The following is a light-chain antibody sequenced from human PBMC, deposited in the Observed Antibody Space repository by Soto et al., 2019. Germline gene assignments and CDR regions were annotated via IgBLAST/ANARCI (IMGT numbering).Light chain of an antibody. Sequence: QSVLTQPASVSGSPGQSITISCGGTSSDVGAYIYVSWYQQYPGKAPKLIIYEVNNRPSGVSGRFSGSKSDTTAFLTISGLQAEDEADYFCSSYSISTAYLFGTGTKLTVL. CDR2: EVN. V-gene: IGLV2-14*01. J-gene: IGLJ1*01. CDR3: SSYSISTAYL. CDR1: SSDVGAYIY.